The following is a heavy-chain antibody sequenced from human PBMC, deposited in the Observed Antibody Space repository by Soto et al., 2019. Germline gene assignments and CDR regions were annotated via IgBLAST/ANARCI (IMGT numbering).Heavy chain of an antibody. Sequence: GGSLRLSCAASGFTFSSYAMHWVRQAPGKGLEWVAVISYDGSNKYYADSVKGRFTISRDNSKNTLYLQMNSLRAEDTAVYYCADDSSGYYAFDIWGQGTMVTVSS. D-gene: IGHD3-22*01. CDR2: ISYDGSNK. V-gene: IGHV3-30-3*01. CDR1: GFTFSSYA. CDR3: ADDSSGYYAFDI. J-gene: IGHJ3*02.